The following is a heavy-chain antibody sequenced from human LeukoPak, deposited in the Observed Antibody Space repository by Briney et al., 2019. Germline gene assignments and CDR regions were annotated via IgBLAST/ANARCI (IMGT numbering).Heavy chain of an antibody. J-gene: IGHJ5*02. D-gene: IGHD3-9*01. V-gene: IGHV4-61*02. Sequence: SETLSLTCTVSGASISSGEYYWSWIRQPAGKGLEWIERIYTSGSTNYNPSLKSRVTISVDTSKNQFSLKLSSVTAADTAMYYCAREAYDVLTSDWFDPWGQGTLVTVSS. CDR3: AREAYDVLTSDWFDP. CDR2: IYTSGST. CDR1: GASISSGEYY.